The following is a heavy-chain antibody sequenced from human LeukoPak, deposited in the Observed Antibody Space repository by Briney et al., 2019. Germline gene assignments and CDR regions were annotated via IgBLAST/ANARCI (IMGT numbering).Heavy chain of an antibody. D-gene: IGHD3-9*01. CDR1: GGSINNYY. J-gene: IGHJ4*02. Sequence: SETLSLTCTVSGGSINNYYWSWIRQTPGKGLEWIGYISNSGSTNYNPSLKTRVTISLDTSKNQFSLKLSSVTAADTAVFYCAGDTYDTLTGYFLFDYWGQGTLVTVSS. CDR3: AGDTYDTLTGYFLFDY. CDR2: ISNSGST. V-gene: IGHV4-59*01.